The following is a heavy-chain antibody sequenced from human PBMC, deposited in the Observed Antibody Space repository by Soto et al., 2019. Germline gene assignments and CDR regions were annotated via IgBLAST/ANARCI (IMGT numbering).Heavy chain of an antibody. CDR1: GYSFTSYW. J-gene: IGHJ4*02. D-gene: IGHD6-19*01. CDR3: ARLDSSGWYDYYFDY. Sequence: GESLKISCKGSGYSFTSYWIGWVRQMPGKGLEWMGIIYPGDSDTRYSPSFQGQVTISADKSISTAYLQWSSLKASDTAMYYCARLDSSGWYDYYFDYWGQGTLVTVSS. CDR2: IYPGDSDT. V-gene: IGHV5-51*01.